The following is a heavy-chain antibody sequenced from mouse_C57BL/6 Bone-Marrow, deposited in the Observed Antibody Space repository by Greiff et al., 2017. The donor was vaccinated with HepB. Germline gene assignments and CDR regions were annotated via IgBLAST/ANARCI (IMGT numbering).Heavy chain of an antibody. CDR2: ISNLAYSI. D-gene: IGHD1-1*01. Sequence: EVQRVESGGGLVQPGGSLKLSCAASGFTFSDYGMAWVRQAPRKGPEWVAFISNLAYSIYYADTVTCRFTISRENAKNTLYLEMSSLRSEDKAMYYCARHDYYGSSHAMDYWGQGTSVTVSS. CDR1: GFTFSDYG. CDR3: ARHDYYGSSHAMDY. J-gene: IGHJ4*01. V-gene: IGHV5-15*01.